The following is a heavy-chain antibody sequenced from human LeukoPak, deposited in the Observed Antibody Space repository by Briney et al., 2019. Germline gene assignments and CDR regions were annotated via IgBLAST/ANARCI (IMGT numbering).Heavy chain of an antibody. J-gene: IGHJ4*02. D-gene: IGHD6-19*01. Sequence: PSETLSLTCAVYGGSFSGYYWSWIRQPPGKGLEWIGEINHRGSTNYNPSLKSRVTISVDTSKNQFSLKLSSVTAGDTAVYYCARGEVAVAGTDFDYWGQGTLVTVSS. CDR2: INHRGST. V-gene: IGHV4-34*01. CDR3: ARGEVAVAGTDFDY. CDR1: GGSFSGYY.